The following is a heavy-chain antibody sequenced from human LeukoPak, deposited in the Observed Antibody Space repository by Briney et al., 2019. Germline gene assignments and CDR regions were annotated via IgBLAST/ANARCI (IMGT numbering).Heavy chain of an antibody. J-gene: IGHJ3*02. CDR1: GGTFSSYA. D-gene: IGHD3-22*01. V-gene: IGHV1-69*05. CDR2: IIPIFGTA. CDR3: AVYDSSGYYPGWYSFDI. Sequence: SVKVSCKASGGTFSSYAISRVRQAPGQGLEWMGRIIPIFGTANYAQKFQGRVTITTDESTSTAYVELSSLRSEDTAVYYCAVYDSSGYYPGWYSFDIWGQGTMVTVSS.